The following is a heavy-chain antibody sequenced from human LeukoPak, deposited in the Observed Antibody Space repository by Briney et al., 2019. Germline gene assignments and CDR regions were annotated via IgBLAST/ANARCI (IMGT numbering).Heavy chain of an antibody. Sequence: ASVKVSCKASGYTFTTHDINWVRQAPGQGLECMGWMNPDSGNTGYAQRFQGRVTMTGDSSRSTAYMELSGLTSEDTAVYYCARDSNCSGGSCYGRAFDIWGQGTMVTVSS. CDR3: ARDSNCSGGSCYGRAFDI. V-gene: IGHV1-8*01. CDR1: GYTFTTHD. D-gene: IGHD2-15*01. CDR2: MNPDSGNT. J-gene: IGHJ3*02.